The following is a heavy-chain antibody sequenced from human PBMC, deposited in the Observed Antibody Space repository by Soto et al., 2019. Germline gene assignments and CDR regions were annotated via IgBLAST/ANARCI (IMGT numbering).Heavy chain of an antibody. D-gene: IGHD1-1*01. CDR3: ARGSGPSDGGTGTTGY. CDR2: IIPIFGTA. Sequence: SSVKVSCNASGGTFSSYAISWVRQAPGQGLEWMGGIIPIFGTANYAQKFQGRVTITADKSTSTAYMELSSLRSEDKAVYYCARGSGPSDGGTGTTGYWGQGTLVTVSS. CDR1: GGTFSSYA. V-gene: IGHV1-69*06. J-gene: IGHJ4*02.